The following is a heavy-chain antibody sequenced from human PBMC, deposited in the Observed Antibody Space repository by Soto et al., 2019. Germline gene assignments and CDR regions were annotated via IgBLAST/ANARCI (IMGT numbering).Heavy chain of an antibody. Sequence: QLQLQESGSGLVKPSQTLSLTCAVSGGSISSGGYSWSWIRQPPGKGLEWIGYIYHSGSTYYNPSLKSRVTLSVDRSKDQFSLKLSSVTAEDTAVYYCASSMTTVTKFDYWGQGTLVTVSS. CDR2: IYHSGST. V-gene: IGHV4-30-2*01. CDR1: GGSISSGGYS. D-gene: IGHD4-17*01. J-gene: IGHJ4*02. CDR3: ASSMTTVTKFDY.